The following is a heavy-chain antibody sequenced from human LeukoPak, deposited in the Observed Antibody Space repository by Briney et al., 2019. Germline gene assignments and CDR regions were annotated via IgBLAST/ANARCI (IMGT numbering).Heavy chain of an antibody. CDR2: INPSGGST. CDR3: AIRDGYNFGHDY. Sequence: ASVKVSCKASGGTFSSYAISWVRQAPGQGLEWMGIINPSGGSTSYAQKFQGRVTMTRDTSTSTVYMELSSLRSEDTAVYYCAIRDGYNFGHDYWGQGTLVTVSS. V-gene: IGHV1-46*01. J-gene: IGHJ4*02. CDR1: GGTFSSYA. D-gene: IGHD5-24*01.